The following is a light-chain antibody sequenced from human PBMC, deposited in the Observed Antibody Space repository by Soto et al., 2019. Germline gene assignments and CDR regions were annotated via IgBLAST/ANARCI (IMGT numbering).Light chain of an antibody. J-gene: IGKJ1*01. CDR2: GAS. Sequence: EIVLTQSPGTLSLSPGERATLSCRASQSVSSSYLAWYQQKPGQAPRLLIYGASSRATGIPDRFSGSGSGTAFALTIRRLEPEDFAVYYCQHYGSSPPWTFGQGTKVEIK. CDR1: QSVSSSY. CDR3: QHYGSSPPWT. V-gene: IGKV3-20*01.